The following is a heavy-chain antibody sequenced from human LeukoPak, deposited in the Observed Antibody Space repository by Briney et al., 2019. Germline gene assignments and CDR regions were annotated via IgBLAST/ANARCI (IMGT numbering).Heavy chain of an antibody. CDR2: ISAYNGNT. J-gene: IGHJ3*02. D-gene: IGHD3-22*01. V-gene: IGHV1-18*01. CDR1: GYTFTSYG. Sequence: ASVKVSCKASGYTFTSYGISWVRQAPGQGLEWMGWISAYNGNTNYAQKRQGRVTMTTDTSTSTAYMELRSLRSDDTAVYYCARAPYYYDSSGSGGDDAFDIWGQGTMVTVSS. CDR3: ARAPYYYDSSGSGGDDAFDI.